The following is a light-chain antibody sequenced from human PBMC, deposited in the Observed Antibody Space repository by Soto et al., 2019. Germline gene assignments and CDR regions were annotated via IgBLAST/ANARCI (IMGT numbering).Light chain of an antibody. CDR2: GAS. Sequence: EIVLTQSPATLSLSPGERATLSCRASQSVRSNFLAWYQQKPGQAPRLLIYGASNRATGIPARFSGSGSGTEFTLTISSLQSEDFALYYCHQYENWPQTFGQGTKVDIK. J-gene: IGKJ1*01. CDR3: HQYENWPQT. CDR1: QSVRSN. V-gene: IGKV3-15*01.